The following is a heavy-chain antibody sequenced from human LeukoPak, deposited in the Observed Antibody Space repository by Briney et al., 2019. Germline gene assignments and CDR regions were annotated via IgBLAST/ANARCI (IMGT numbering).Heavy chain of an antibody. J-gene: IGHJ4*02. D-gene: IGHD2-2*01. CDR1: GFTFSSYW. Sequence: PGGSLRLSCAASGFTFSSYWMSWVRQAPGKGLEWVAVISYDGSNKYYADSVKGRFTISRDNSKNTLYLQMNSLRAEDTAVYYCARVRAYQLPVDYWGQGTLVTVSS. V-gene: IGHV3-30-3*01. CDR2: ISYDGSNK. CDR3: ARVRAYQLPVDY.